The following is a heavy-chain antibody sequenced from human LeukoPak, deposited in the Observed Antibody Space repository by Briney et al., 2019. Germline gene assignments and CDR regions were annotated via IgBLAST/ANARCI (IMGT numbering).Heavy chain of an antibody. Sequence: SGGSLRLSCAASGFTFRNYWMSWVRQAPGKGLEWVANIKQDGTEKYYVDSVKGRFTISRANAKNSLYLQMNSLRAEDTAVYYCARLAAAGTLDYWGQGTLVTVSS. V-gene: IGHV3-7*01. D-gene: IGHD6-13*01. J-gene: IGHJ4*02. CDR3: ARLAAAGTLDY. CDR1: GFTFRNYW. CDR2: IKQDGTEK.